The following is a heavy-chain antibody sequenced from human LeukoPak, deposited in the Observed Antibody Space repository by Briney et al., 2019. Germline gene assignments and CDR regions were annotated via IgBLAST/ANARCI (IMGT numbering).Heavy chain of an antibody. Sequence: RAGGSLRLSCAASGFTFSSNAMSWVRQAPGKGLKWVSAISGSGGSTYYADSVKGRFTISRDNSKNTLYLQMNSLRAEDTAVYYCAKERITMIVVVIAPGSDAFDIWGQGTMVTVSS. D-gene: IGHD3-22*01. CDR1: GFTFSSNA. V-gene: IGHV3-23*01. CDR2: ISGSGGST. CDR3: AKERITMIVVVIAPGSDAFDI. J-gene: IGHJ3*02.